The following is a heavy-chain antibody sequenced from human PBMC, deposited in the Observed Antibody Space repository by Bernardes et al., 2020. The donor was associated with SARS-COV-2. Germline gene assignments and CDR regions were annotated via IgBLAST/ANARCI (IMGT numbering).Heavy chain of an antibody. D-gene: IGHD4-17*01. CDR3: ATEDGEWLES. V-gene: IGHV3-33*01. CDR1: GFTFRDYT. Sequence: GGSLRLSCAASGFTFRDYTMHWVRKGPGKGLEWVAVIWHDGSREYYVDSVKGRFAISRDNSNNTLYLQMNNLRVEDTALYRCATEDGEWLESWGQGTLVTVSS. CDR2: IWHDGSRE. J-gene: IGHJ5*01.